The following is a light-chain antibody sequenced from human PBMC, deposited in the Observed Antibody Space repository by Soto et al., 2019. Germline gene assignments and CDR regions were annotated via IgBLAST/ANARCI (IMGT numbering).Light chain of an antibody. CDR3: QQYDSSPVT. V-gene: IGKV3-20*01. J-gene: IGKJ1*01. CDR1: PSVSSNF. Sequence: EIVLTQSPGTLSLSPGERATLSCRASPSVSSNFLAWYQQKPGQAPRLLIYGASSRATGIPDRFSGSGSGTDFTLTISRLEPEDFAVYYCQQYDSSPVTFGQGTKVEIK. CDR2: GAS.